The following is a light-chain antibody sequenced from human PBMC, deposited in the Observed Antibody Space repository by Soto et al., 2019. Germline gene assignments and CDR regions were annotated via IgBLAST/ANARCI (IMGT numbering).Light chain of an antibody. Sequence: QSVLTQPPSVSSAPGDEFTISFSGSSSNIGGNSVSWYQQLPGTAPKLLIYDDNKRPSGIPDRFSGSKSGTSATLGITGFKTGDEADYYCGSWDSSMSVYVFGTGTKVTVL. CDR3: GSWDSSMSVYV. CDR1: SSNIGGNS. CDR2: DDN. V-gene: IGLV1-51*01. J-gene: IGLJ1*01.